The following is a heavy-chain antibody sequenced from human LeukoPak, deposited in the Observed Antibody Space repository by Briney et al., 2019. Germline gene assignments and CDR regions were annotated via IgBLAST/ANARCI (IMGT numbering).Heavy chain of an antibody. CDR1: GFTFSSSW. CDR3: ARGLVPGFLDY. Sequence: QPGGSLRLSCAASGFTFSSSWMYWVCQAPGKGLVWVSRINSDGSITTYADSVKGRFTISRDNAKNTLYLQMNSLRAEDTAVYYCARGLVPGFLDYWGQGTPVTVSS. V-gene: IGHV3-74*01. CDR2: INSDGSIT. J-gene: IGHJ4*02. D-gene: IGHD4-11*01.